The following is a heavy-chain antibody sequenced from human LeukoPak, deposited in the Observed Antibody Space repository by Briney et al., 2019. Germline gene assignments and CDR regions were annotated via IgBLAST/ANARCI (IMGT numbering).Heavy chain of an antibody. V-gene: IGHV4-59*08. CDR2: ILYSGSI. Sequence: PSQTLSLTCTVSGGSLSRYYWSWIRQPPGKGLEWIGYILYSGSINYHPSLKSRVTISVDTSKTQFSLKLNSVTAADTAVYYCARQQYTTMIRGVDSWGQGTPVTVSS. D-gene: IGHD3-10*01. CDR3: ARQQYTTMIRGVDS. CDR1: GGSLSRYY. J-gene: IGHJ4*02.